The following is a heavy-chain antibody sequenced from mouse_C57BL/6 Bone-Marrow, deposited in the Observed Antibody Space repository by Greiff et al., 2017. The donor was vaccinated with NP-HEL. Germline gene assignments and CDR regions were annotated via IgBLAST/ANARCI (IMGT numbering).Heavy chain of an antibody. CDR2: INPYNGGT. CDR3: ARRGTVVATDYAMDY. V-gene: IGHV1-19*01. CDR1: GYTFTDYY. D-gene: IGHD1-1*01. J-gene: IGHJ4*01. Sequence: DVQLQESGPVLVKPGASVKMSCKASGYTFTDYYMNWVKQSHGKSLEWIGVINPYNGGTSYNQKFKGKATLTVDKSSSTAYMELNSLTSEDSAVYYCARRGTVVATDYAMDYWGQGTSVTVSS.